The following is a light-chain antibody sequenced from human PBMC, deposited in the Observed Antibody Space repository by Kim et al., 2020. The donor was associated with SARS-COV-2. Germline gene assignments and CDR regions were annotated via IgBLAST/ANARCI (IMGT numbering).Light chain of an antibody. CDR2: GKN. V-gene: IGLV3-19*01. J-gene: IGLJ2*01. CDR3: TSRDSNDNVV. CDR1: SLRSYY. Sequence: SSELTQDPAVSVALGQTVRITCQGDSLRSYYATWYQQKPGQAPILVIYGKNNRPSGIPDRFSGSSSGNTASFTITGTQAGDEADYYCTSRDSNDNVVFGG.